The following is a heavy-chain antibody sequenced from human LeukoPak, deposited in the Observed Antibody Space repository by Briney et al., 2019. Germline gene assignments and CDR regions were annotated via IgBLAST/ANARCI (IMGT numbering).Heavy chain of an antibody. CDR2: ISGSGGST. J-gene: IGHJ4*02. CDR3: ARERSQVATIEGGFDY. V-gene: IGHV3-23*01. Sequence: GGSLRLSCAASGFTFSSYAMSWVRQAPGKGLEWVSAISGSGGSTYYADSVKGRFTISRDNSKNTLYLQMNSLRAEDTAVYYCARERSQVATIEGGFDYWGQGTLVTVSS. D-gene: IGHD5-12*01. CDR1: GFTFSSYA.